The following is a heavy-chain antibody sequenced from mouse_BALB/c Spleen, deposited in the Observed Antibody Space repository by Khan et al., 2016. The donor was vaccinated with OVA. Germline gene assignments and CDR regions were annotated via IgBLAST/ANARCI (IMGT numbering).Heavy chain of an antibody. CDR2: IANKADGYRT. CDR1: GFTFTDYY. V-gene: IGHV7-3*02. CDR3: ARDQVGSYFDY. D-gene: IGHD4-1*02. Sequence: EVELVESGGGLVQPGGSLRLSCATSGFTFTDYYMTWVRQPPGEALEWLGFIANKADGYRTEYSASVKGRFTFSRNTSQNVLYLQMTTLRAEDSATYYCARDQVGSYFDYWGQGTTRTVSS. J-gene: IGHJ2*01.